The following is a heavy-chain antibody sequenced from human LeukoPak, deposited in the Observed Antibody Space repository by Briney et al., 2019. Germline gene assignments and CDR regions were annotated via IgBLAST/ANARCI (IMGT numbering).Heavy chain of an antibody. CDR2: ISYRGDEK. V-gene: IGHV3-30-3*01. CDR1: GFTFSTYP. J-gene: IGHJ4*02. CDR3: AREGSSGWFPH. D-gene: IGHD6-19*01. Sequence: PGRSLRLSCATSGFTFSTYPMHWVRQAPGKGLEWVGIISYRGDEKHYADSVKGRFTISRDNSKNILYLQMDTLRPEDTAIYYCAREGSSGWFPHWGQGTLVTVSS.